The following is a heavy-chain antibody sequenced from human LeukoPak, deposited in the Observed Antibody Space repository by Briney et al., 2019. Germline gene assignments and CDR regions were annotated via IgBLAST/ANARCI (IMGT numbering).Heavy chain of an antibody. V-gene: IGHV4-61*02. CDR1: GGSISSGSYY. CDR2: IYTSGST. Sequence: KPSETLSLTCTVSGGSISSGSYYWSWIRQPAGKGLEWIGRIYTSGSTNYNPSLKSRVTISVDTSKNQFSLKLSSVTAADTAVYYCARGKYSSSYNGGWFDPWGQGTLVTVSS. D-gene: IGHD6-13*01. J-gene: IGHJ5*02. CDR3: ARGKYSSSYNGGWFDP.